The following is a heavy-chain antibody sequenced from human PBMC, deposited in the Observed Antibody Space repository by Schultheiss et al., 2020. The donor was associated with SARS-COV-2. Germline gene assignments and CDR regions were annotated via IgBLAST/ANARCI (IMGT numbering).Heavy chain of an antibody. J-gene: IGHJ6*02. CDR1: GFTFSNAW. D-gene: IGHD2-2*01. Sequence: GGSLRLSCAASGFTFSNAWMSWVRQAPGKGLEWVSSIGRTPSNLYYADSVQGRFTISRDNTKNSLYLQMNSLRAEDTAVYYCARDQVVVHYGMDVWGQGTTVTVSS. V-gene: IGHV3-21*01. CDR2: IGRTPSNL. CDR3: ARDQVVVHYGMDV.